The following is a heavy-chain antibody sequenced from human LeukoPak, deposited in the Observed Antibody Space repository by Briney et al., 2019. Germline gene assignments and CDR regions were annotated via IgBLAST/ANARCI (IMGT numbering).Heavy chain of an antibody. CDR2: INAGNGNT. J-gene: IGHJ4*02. CDR1: GFTFSSYA. Sequence: GGSLRLSCAASGFTFSSYAMHWVRQAPGQRLEWMGWINAGNGNTKYSQKFQGRVTITRDTSASTAYMELSSLRSEDTAVYYCASVTLAVAGTELFDYWGQGTLVTVSS. V-gene: IGHV1-3*01. D-gene: IGHD6-19*01. CDR3: ASVTLAVAGTELFDY.